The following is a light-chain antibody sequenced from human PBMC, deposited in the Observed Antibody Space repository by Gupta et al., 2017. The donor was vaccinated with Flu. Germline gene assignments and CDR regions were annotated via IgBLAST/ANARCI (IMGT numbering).Light chain of an antibody. CDR3: QVAKSPLWT. CDR2: KIS. V-gene: IGKV2-24*01. Sequence: DIVMTQTPLSSPVTLGQPASISCRSSQSLVHSDGNTYLSWLHQRPGQPPRLLIYKISTRCSGVPDRFSGSGAGTDFTLKISMVDAEDVGIYYFQVAKSPLWTFGPGTKLEIK. J-gene: IGKJ2*01. CDR1: QSLVHSDGNTY.